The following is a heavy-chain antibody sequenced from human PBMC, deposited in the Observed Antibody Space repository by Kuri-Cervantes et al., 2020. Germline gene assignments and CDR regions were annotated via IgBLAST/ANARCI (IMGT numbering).Heavy chain of an antibody. CDR3: ARIDSGSFYYYFDY. D-gene: IGHD1-26*01. CDR1: GGSVSSGSYY. CDR2: IYYSGST. V-gene: IGHV4-61*01. J-gene: IGHJ4*02. Sequence: SETLSLTCTVSGGSVSSGSYYWSWIRQPPGKGLEWIGYIYYSGSTNYNPSLKSRVTISVDTSENQFSLKLSSVTAADTAVYYCARIDSGSFYYYFDYWGQGTLVTVSS.